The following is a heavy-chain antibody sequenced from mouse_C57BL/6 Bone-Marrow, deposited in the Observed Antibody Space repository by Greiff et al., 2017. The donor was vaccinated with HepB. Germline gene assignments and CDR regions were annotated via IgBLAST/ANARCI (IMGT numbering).Heavy chain of an antibody. CDR2: INPGSGGT. CDR3: ARWNRNYERTVFAY. CDR1: GYAFTNYL. Sequence: VQLQQSGAELVRPGTSVKVSCKASGYAFTNYLIEWVKQRPGQGLEWIGVINPGSGGTNYNEKFKGKATLTADKSSSTAYMQLSSLTSEDSAVYFCARWNRNYERTVFAYWGQGTLVTVSA. D-gene: IGHD2-5*01. V-gene: IGHV1-54*01. J-gene: IGHJ3*01.